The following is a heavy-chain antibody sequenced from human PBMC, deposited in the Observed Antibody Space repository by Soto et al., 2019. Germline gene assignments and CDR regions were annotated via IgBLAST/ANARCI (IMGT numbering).Heavy chain of an antibody. CDR1: GASISRYY. J-gene: IGHJ6*02. Sequence: QVRLQESGPGLVKPSETLSLTCTVSGASISRYYWSWIRQSPGKGLEWIGCLYNTGSTIYNPSLTRPFTISVHTSRNQVSLNMTSVTAADTGVYYCARGLWGYCGVDCYPVDFWGHATTFTVSS. D-gene: IGHD2-21*02. V-gene: IGHV4-59*01. CDR3: ARGLWGYCGVDCYPVDF. CDR2: LYNTGST.